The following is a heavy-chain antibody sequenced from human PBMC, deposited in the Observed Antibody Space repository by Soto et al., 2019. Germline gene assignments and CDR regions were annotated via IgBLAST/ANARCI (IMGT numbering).Heavy chain of an antibody. CDR1: GGTFSRYT. Sequence: ASVKVSCKASGGTFSRYTMGWVRQAPEKGLEWMGRIIPILGIANYAQKFQGRVTITADKSTSTAYMELSSLRSEDTAVYYCARDWQNIVVVPAAIKPRGWFDPWGQGTLVTVSS. J-gene: IGHJ5*02. CDR3: ARDWQNIVVVPAAIKPRGWFDP. V-gene: IGHV1-69*04. D-gene: IGHD2-2*01. CDR2: IIPILGIA.